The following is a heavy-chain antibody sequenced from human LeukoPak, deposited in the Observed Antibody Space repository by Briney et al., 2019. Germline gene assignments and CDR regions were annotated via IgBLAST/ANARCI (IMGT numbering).Heavy chain of an antibody. Sequence: PGGSLRLSCTASGFTFSDYAMSWVRQAPGKGLEWVSGTTGRADITHYADSVKGRFIISRDNAKNSLYLQMNSLRAEDTAVYYCARDQAPWIPFDYWGQGTLVTVSS. J-gene: IGHJ4*01. CDR2: TTGRADIT. V-gene: IGHV3-23*01. CDR3: ARDQAPWIPFDY. CDR1: GFTFSDYA. D-gene: IGHD5-18*01.